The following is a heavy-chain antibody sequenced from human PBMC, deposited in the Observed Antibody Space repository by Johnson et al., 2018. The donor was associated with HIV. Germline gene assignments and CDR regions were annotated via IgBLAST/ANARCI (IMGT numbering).Heavy chain of an antibody. J-gene: IGHJ3*02. V-gene: IGHV3-66*02. CDR3: ATNSMVRGIAITYHSFDI. CDR1: GFTVSSNY. D-gene: IGHD3-10*01. CDR2: IYSGGST. Sequence: VQLVESGGGLVQPGGSLRLSCAASGFTVSSNYMSWVRQAPGKGLEWVSVIYSGGSTYYADSVTGRFTISRDNSENTLYLQMNSLRADDTALYYCATNSMVRGIAITYHSFDIWGQGTVVTVSS.